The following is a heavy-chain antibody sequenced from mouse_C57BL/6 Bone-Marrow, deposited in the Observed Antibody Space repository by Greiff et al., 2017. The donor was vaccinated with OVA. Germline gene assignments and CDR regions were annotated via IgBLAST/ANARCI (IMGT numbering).Heavy chain of an antibody. D-gene: IGHD1-1*01. Sequence: VQLQQSGPELVKPGASVKIPCKASGYTFTDYNMDWVKQSHGQSLEWIGDINPNNGGTIYNQKFKGKATLTVDKSSSTAYMELRSLTSEDTAVYYCAKGHYGSSYPFAYWGQGTLGTVSA. CDR1: GYTFTDYN. J-gene: IGHJ3*01. CDR2: INPNNGGT. V-gene: IGHV1-18*01. CDR3: AKGHYGSSYPFAY.